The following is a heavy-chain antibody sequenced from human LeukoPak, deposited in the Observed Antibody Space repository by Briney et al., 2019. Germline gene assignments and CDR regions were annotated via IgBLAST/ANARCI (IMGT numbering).Heavy chain of an antibody. J-gene: IGHJ4*02. CDR2: ISSSGSTI. CDR1: GFTFSSYE. Sequence: PGGSLRLSCAASGFTFSSYEMNWVRQAPGKGLEWVSYISSSGSTIYYADSVKGRFTISRDNAKNSLYLQMNSLRAEDTAVYYCATRGYRYGTLDYWGQGTLVTVSS. V-gene: IGHV3-48*03. CDR3: ATRGYRYGTLDY. D-gene: IGHD5-18*01.